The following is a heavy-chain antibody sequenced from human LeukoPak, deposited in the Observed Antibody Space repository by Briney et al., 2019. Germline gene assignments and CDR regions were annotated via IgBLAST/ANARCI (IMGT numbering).Heavy chain of an antibody. CDR1: GGSISSGSHY. Sequence: SETLSLTCTVSGGSISSGSHYWSWIRQPAGKGLEWIGRIYSSGNTNYNPSLKSRVTISLDTSKNQFSLNLSSVTAVDTAVYYCAGEVGGSWFDPWGLGTLVTVSS. J-gene: IGHJ5*02. V-gene: IGHV4-61*02. CDR2: IYSSGNT. D-gene: IGHD1-26*01. CDR3: AGEVGGSWFDP.